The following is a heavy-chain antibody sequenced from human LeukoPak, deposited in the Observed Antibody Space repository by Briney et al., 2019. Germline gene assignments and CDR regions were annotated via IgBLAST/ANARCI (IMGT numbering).Heavy chain of an antibody. V-gene: IGHV3-23*01. D-gene: IGHD3-16*01. J-gene: IGHJ4*02. CDR3: AKDLPWGNTVPYYFDY. CDR1: GFTFSSYA. CDR2: ISGSGGST. Sequence: GGSLRLSCAASGFTFSSYAMSWVRQAPGKGLEWVSAISGSGGSTYYADSVKGRFTISRDYSKNTLYLQMNSLRAEDTAVYYCAKDLPWGNTVPYYFDYWGQGTLVTVSS.